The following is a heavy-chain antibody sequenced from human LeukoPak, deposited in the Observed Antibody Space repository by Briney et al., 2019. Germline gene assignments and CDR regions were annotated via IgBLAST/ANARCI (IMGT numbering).Heavy chain of an antibody. CDR2: IYYSGST. Sequence: SETLSLTCAVSGGSISSYYWSWIRQPPGKGLEWIGYIYYSGSTNYNPSLKSRVTISVDTSKNQFSLKLSSVTAADTAVYYCARDPDFTPYWYFDLWGRGTLVTVSS. V-gene: IGHV4-59*01. CDR3: ARDPDFTPYWYFDL. D-gene: IGHD2/OR15-2a*01. J-gene: IGHJ2*01. CDR1: GGSISSYY.